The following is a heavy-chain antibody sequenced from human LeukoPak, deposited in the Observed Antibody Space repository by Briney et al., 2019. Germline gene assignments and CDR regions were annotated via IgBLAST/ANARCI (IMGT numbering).Heavy chain of an antibody. V-gene: IGHV4-59*12. CDR1: GGSINSYY. J-gene: IGHJ5*02. CDR3: ARGPTVTNNWFDP. Sequence: SETLSLTCTVSGGSINSYYWSWIRQPPGKGLEWIGYIYDSGSTNYNPSLKSRVTISVDTSKNQFSLKLSSVTAADTAVYYCARGPTVTNNWFDPWGQGTLVTVSS. CDR2: IYDSGST. D-gene: IGHD4-11*01.